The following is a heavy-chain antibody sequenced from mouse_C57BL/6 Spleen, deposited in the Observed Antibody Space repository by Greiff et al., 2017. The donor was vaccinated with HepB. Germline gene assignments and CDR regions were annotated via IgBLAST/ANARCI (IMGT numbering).Heavy chain of an antibody. V-gene: IGHV1-15*01. J-gene: IGHJ3*01. CDR3: TRVGFITTVPY. Sequence: QVQLKESGAELVRPGASVTLSCKASGYTFTDYEMHWVKQTPVHGLEWIGAIDPETGGTAYNQKFKGKAILTADKSSSTAYMELRSLTSEDSAVYYCTRVGFITTVPYWGQGTLVTVSA. CDR2: IDPETGGT. CDR1: GYTFTDYE. D-gene: IGHD1-1*01.